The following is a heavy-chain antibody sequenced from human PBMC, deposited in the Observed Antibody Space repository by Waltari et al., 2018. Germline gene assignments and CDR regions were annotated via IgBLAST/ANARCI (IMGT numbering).Heavy chain of an antibody. D-gene: IGHD7-27*01. CDR2: IYYSGST. CDR3: ARGSDWGRIDY. J-gene: IGHJ4*02. CDR1: GGSLRCYH. V-gene: IGHV4-59*01. Sequence: QVQLQESGPGLVKPAETLSLTGTVSGGSLRCYHWRWIRQPPGKGLEWIGYIYYSGSTNYNPSLKSRVTISVDTSKNQFSLKLSSVTAADTAVYYCARGSDWGRIDYWGQGTLVTVSS.